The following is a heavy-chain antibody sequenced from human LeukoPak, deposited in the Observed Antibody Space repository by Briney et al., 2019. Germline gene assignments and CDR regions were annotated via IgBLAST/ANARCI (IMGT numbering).Heavy chain of an antibody. V-gene: IGHV4-39*07. J-gene: IGHJ5*02. D-gene: IGHD3-22*01. CDR2: IWYTGRT. CDR1: DDSMSSSSYY. CDR3: ARAYYYDSSGLGFDP. Sequence: SETLSLTCSVSDDSMSSSSYYWGWIRQPPGKGLEWLGSIWYTGRTDYSPSLRSRVTMSVDTSKNQFSLKLSSVTAADTAVYYCARAYYYDSSGLGFDPWGQGTLVTVSS.